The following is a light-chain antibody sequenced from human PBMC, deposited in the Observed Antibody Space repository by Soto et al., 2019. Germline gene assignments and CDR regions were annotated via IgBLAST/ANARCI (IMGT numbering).Light chain of an antibody. Sequence: QSALTQPPSVSGVPGQRGTISCTGSSSNIGAGYDVHWYQHLPGTAPKLLIYANNNRPSGVPDRFSGSKSGTSASLAITGVQAEDEADYYCQSYDSSLSEVFGTGTKLTVL. V-gene: IGLV1-40*01. CDR2: ANN. J-gene: IGLJ1*01. CDR3: QSYDSSLSEV. CDR1: SSNIGAGYD.